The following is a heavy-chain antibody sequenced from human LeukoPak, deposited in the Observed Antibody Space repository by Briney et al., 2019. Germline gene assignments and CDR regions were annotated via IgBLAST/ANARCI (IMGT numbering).Heavy chain of an antibody. Sequence: GGSLRLSCAASGFSFSNYGIHWVRQAPGKGLEWVAFVRYDGGNKYYAESVKGRFTISRDNSKNTLYLQMNSLRADDTAVYYCASGVSGGLSSFDYWGQGTLVTISS. CDR2: VRYDGGNK. D-gene: IGHD3-10*01. CDR3: ASGVSGGLSSFDY. CDR1: GFSFSNYG. V-gene: IGHV3-30*02. J-gene: IGHJ4*02.